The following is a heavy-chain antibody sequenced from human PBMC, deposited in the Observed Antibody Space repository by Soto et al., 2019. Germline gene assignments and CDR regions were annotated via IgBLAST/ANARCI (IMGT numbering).Heavy chain of an antibody. Sequence: QVQLVQSGAEVKKPGASVKVSCKASGYTFTGYYMYWVRQAPGQGLEWMGWINPNSGGTNYAQKFQGRVTMTRDTSISTAYMELSRLRSDDTAVYYCARGGVVVPAANTHAYWGQGTLVTVSS. J-gene: IGHJ4*02. D-gene: IGHD2-2*01. CDR2: INPNSGGT. CDR3: ARGGVVVPAANTHAY. CDR1: GYTFTGYY. V-gene: IGHV1-2*02.